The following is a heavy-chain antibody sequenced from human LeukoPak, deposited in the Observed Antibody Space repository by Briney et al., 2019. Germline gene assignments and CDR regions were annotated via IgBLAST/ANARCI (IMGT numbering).Heavy chain of an antibody. Sequence: GGSLRLSCAASGFTFSSYAMHWVRQAPGKGLEWVAVISYDKSNKYYADSVKGRFTISRDNSKNTLYLQMNSLRPEDMAVYYCARDHDILTGNNWFDPWGQGTLVTVSS. CDR2: ISYDKSNK. D-gene: IGHD3-9*01. CDR1: GFTFSSYA. V-gene: IGHV3-30*04. CDR3: ARDHDILTGNNWFDP. J-gene: IGHJ5*02.